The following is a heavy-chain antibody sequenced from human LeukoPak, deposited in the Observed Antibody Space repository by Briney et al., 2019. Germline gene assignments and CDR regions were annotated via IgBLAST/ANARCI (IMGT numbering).Heavy chain of an antibody. Sequence: ASVKVSCKASGYTFTSYGISWVRQAPGQGLEWMGWISAYNGNTNYAQKLQGRVTMTTDTSTSTAYMELRSLRSDDTAVYYCARVVGYSYLRVGGMDVWGQGTTVTVSS. J-gene: IGHJ6*02. CDR1: GYTFTSYG. CDR2: ISAYNGNT. CDR3: ARVVGYSYLRVGGMDV. D-gene: IGHD5-18*01. V-gene: IGHV1-18*01.